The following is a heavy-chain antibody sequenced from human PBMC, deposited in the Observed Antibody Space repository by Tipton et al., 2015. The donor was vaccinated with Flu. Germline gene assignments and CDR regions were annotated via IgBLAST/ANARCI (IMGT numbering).Heavy chain of an antibody. CDR1: GYSFTPYW. CDR3: GAAVAAYAFDI. Sequence: QLVQSGAEMKKPGESLKISCKVSGYSFTPYWIHWVRQMPGKELEWMGSIFPGNSDTRYSPSFQGQVTMSADKSISTAYLQWRRLTASDTGMYYCGAAVAAYAFDIWGKGTMVTVSS. D-gene: IGHD6-19*01. J-gene: IGHJ3*02. CDR2: IFPGNSDT. V-gene: IGHV5-51*03.